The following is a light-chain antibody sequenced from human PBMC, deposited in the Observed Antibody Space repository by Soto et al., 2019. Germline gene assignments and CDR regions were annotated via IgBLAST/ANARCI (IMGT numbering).Light chain of an antibody. CDR2: GAS. Sequence: EIVLTQSPGTLSLSPGERSTLSCRASQSVSSNYLAWYQLKPGQAPRLLIYGASSRATGIPDRFSGSGSGTDFTLTISSLDPEDFAVYFCQQYGYLPRTFGQGTKVEIK. CDR1: QSVSSNY. CDR3: QQYGYLPRT. V-gene: IGKV3-20*01. J-gene: IGKJ1*01.